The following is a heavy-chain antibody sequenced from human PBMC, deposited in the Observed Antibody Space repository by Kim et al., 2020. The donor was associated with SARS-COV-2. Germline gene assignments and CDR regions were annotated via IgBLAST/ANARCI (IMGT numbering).Heavy chain of an antibody. D-gene: IGHD5-12*01. CDR3: ARDGGYAGGWFDP. V-gene: IGHV1-69*04. Sequence: SVKVSCKASGGTFSSYAISWVRQAPGQGLEWMGRIIPILGIANYAQKFQGRVTITADKSTSTAYMELSSLRSEDTAVYYCARDGGYAGGWFDPWGQGTLVTVSS. CDR1: GGTFSSYA. CDR2: IIPILGIA. J-gene: IGHJ5*02.